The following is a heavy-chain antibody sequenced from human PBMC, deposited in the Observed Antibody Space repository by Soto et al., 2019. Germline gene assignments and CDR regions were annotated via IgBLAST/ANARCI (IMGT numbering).Heavy chain of an antibody. D-gene: IGHD4-17*01. CDR3: ARDIDYDIDY. J-gene: IGHJ4*02. CDR2: IWSKENKI. V-gene: IGHV1-18*01. Sequence: QVQLVQSGAEVQKPGASVKVSCKASGYIFNNYGISWVRQAPGQGLEWMGWIWSKENKINLAQKFQDRVTLTTDTSTSTAYIEMRSLRFDDSAVYFCARDIDYDIDYWGQGTLVTVSS. CDR1: GYIFNNYG.